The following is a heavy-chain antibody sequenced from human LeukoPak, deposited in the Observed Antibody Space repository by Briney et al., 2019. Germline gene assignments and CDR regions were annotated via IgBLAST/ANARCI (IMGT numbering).Heavy chain of an antibody. CDR1: GFTFTNDW. D-gene: IGHD3-3*01. CDR3: TTFFRLYGMDV. Sequence: GGSLRLSCAASGFTFTNDWMNWVRQVPGKGLEWVGRIKSTLDGGTTDYAAPVKGRFTISRDDSKNTMYLQMNSLKTEDTAVYYCTTFFRLYGMDVWGQGTTVTVSS. V-gene: IGHV3-15*07. J-gene: IGHJ6*02. CDR2: IKSTLDGGTT.